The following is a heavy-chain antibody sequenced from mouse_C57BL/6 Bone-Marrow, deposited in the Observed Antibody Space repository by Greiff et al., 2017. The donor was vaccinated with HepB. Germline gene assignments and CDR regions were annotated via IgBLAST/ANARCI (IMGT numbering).Heavy chain of an antibody. CDR3: ARNSGTPFAY. CDR1: GFSLTSYG. J-gene: IGHJ2*01. CDR2: IWSGGST. Sequence: QVQLQQSGPGLVQPSQSLSITCTVSGFSLTSYGVHWVRQSPGKGLEWLGVIWSGGSTDYNAAFISRLSISKDNSKSQVFFKMNRLQADDTAIYYCARNSGTPFAYWGQGTPLTVSS. D-gene: IGHD4-1*01. V-gene: IGHV2-2*01.